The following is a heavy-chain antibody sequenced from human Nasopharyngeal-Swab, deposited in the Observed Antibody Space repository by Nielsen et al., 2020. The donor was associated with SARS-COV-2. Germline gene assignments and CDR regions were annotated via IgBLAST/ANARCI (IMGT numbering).Heavy chain of an antibody. CDR3: TSTIGGRYGY. CDR2: MDTDGSTT. J-gene: IGHJ4*01. CDR1: GYNFSNYW. Sequence: LIIYCVGPGYNFSNYWMHWVRQVPGKRLGWVSRMDTDGSTTNYADSVKGRFRISRENAKNTLYLQMDSLRGEDTAIYYFTSTIGGRYGYWGHRILVTFSS. V-gene: IGHV3-74*01. D-gene: IGHD1-26*01.